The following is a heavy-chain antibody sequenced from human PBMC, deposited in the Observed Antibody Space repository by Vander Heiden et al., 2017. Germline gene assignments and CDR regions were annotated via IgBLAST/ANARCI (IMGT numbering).Heavy chain of an antibody. CDR3: ARPATSGSSYFDY. CDR2: IWYDGSNK. V-gene: IGHV3-33*01. J-gene: IGHJ4*01. Sequence: QVELVESGGGVVQPGRSLRLSCAACGFSFRSHGMHWVRQAPGKWLEWVAVIWYDGSNKYSADSVKCRFTISRDNSKNTLYLQMNSLRAEYTAVYYFARPATSGSSYFDYWGQGTLVTVSS. CDR1: GFSFRSHG. D-gene: IGHD6-19*01.